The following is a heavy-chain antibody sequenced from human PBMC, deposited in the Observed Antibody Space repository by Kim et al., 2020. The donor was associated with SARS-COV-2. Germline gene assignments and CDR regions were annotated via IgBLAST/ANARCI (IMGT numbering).Heavy chain of an antibody. CDR1: GFTFSSYA. Sequence: GGSLRLSCAASGFTFSSYAMSWVRQAPGKGLEWVSAISGSGGSTYYADSVKGRFTISRDNSKNTLYLQMNSLRAEDTAVYYCAKAGLSSSSWYYFDYWGQGTLVTVSS. J-gene: IGHJ4*02. V-gene: IGHV3-23*01. CDR2: ISGSGGST. D-gene: IGHD6-13*01. CDR3: AKAGLSSSSWYYFDY.